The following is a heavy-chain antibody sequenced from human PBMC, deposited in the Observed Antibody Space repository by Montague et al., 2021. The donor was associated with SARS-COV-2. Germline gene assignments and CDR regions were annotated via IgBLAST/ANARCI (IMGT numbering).Heavy chain of an antibody. CDR1: GDSISSYY. Sequence: SETLSLTCEVSGDSISSYYWSWIRQSPGKGLEWIGYVHYTGSTEYNPSLKTRVTLSLDTPRNHFSLKLRSLTAADTAVYYCARAQNTCFIANCVNYFEVWGLGALVTVSS. CDR3: ARAQNTCFIANCVNYFEV. J-gene: IGHJ4*02. V-gene: IGHV4-59*01. CDR2: VHYTGST. D-gene: IGHD1-1*01.